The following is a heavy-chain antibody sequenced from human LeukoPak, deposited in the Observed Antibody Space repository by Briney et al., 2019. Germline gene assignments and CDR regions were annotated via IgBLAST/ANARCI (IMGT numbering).Heavy chain of an antibody. CDR1: GGSISSSSYY. CDR3: AGEVRGVPFDY. CDR2: IYYSGST. Sequence: PSETLSLTCTVSGGSISSSSYYWGWIRQPPGKGLEWIGSIYYSGSTYYNPSLKSRVTISVDTSKNQFSLKLSSVTAADTAVYYCAGEVRGVPFDYWGQGTLVTVSS. J-gene: IGHJ4*02. D-gene: IGHD3-10*01. V-gene: IGHV4-39*01.